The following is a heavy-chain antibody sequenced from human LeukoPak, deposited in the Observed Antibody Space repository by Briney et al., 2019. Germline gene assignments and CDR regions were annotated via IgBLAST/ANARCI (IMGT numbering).Heavy chain of an antibody. CDR3: AKVRQSGDNAFDI. CDR1: GFTFSTCA. V-gene: IGHV3-23*01. Sequence: GGSLRLSCADPGFTFSTCAMNWVRQAPGKGLEWVSAISASGGDTHYADSVTGRFTTSRDNSKNMLYLQMNGLRADDTAVYYCAKVRQSGDNAFDIWGQGTLVIVSS. CDR2: ISASGGDT. J-gene: IGHJ3*02. D-gene: IGHD1-26*01.